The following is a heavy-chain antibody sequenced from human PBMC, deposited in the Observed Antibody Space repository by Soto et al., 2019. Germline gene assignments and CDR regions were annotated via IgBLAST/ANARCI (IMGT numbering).Heavy chain of an antibody. D-gene: IGHD3-10*01. V-gene: IGHV4-39*01. CDR3: ATLWGQD. CDR1: GGSISSSSYY. J-gene: IGHJ4*02. Sequence: QLQLQESGPGLVKPSETLSLTCTVSGGSISSSSYYWGWIRQPPGKGLEWIGRIYYSGSTYYNPPLKRRVTISVHPSKNQVSLNLSSVTAAGTAVYYCATLWGQDWGQGTLVTVSS. CDR2: IYYSGST.